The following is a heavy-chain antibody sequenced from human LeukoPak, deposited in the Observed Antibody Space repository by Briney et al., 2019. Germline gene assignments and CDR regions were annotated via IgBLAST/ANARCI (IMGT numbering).Heavy chain of an antibody. Sequence: GGSLRLSCAASGFTFSSYWMHWVRQAPGKGLVWVSRIDSDGSSTSYADSVKGRFTISRDNAKNTLYLQMNSLRAEDTAVYYCARDPYSSGLDAFDIWGQGTMVTVSS. CDR1: GFTFSSYW. J-gene: IGHJ3*02. V-gene: IGHV3-74*01. D-gene: IGHD6-19*01. CDR2: IDSDGSST. CDR3: ARDPYSSGLDAFDI.